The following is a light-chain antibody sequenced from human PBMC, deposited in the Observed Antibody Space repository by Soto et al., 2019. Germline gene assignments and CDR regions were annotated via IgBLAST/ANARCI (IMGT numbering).Light chain of an antibody. CDR1: QDIRNY. J-gene: IGKJ4*01. CDR3: QQLRSYPST. CDR2: DAS. V-gene: IGKV1-9*01. Sequence: IQLTQSPASLSSSLVGRVTVTCRASQDIRNYLAWYQQKPGKAPKLLICDASTLYSGVPSRFSGSGSGTDFTLTISGLQPEDFAAYYCQQLRSYPSTFGGGTKVDI.